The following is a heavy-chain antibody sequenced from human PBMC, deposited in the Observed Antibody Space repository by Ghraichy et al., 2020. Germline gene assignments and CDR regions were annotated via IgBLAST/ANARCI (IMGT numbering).Heavy chain of an antibody. V-gene: IGHV3-30*02. CDR3: ARDREVLSAFDI. J-gene: IGHJ3*02. Sequence: GGSLRLSCVASGFTFSSYGMHWVRHTPGKGLEWVALIRYDGNNKYYADSVKGRFTISRDNSKNTLYLQMNSLRAEDTAVYYCARDREVLSAFDIWGQGTMVTVSS. CDR1: GFTFSSYG. CDR2: IRYDGNNK. D-gene: IGHD4/OR15-4a*01.